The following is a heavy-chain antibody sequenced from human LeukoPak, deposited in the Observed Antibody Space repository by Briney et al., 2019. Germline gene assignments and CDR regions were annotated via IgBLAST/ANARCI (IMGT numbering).Heavy chain of an antibody. CDR3: TRGGTTVTTYYYYGMDV. Sequence: GGSLRLSRTASGFTFGDYAMSWFRQAPGKGLEWVGFIRSKTYGGTTEYAASVKGRFTISRDDSKSIAYLQMNSLKTEDTAVYYCTRGGTTVTTYYYYGMDVWGQGTTVTVSS. D-gene: IGHD4-17*01. CDR1: GFTFGDYA. J-gene: IGHJ6*02. CDR2: IRSKTYGGTT. V-gene: IGHV3-49*03.